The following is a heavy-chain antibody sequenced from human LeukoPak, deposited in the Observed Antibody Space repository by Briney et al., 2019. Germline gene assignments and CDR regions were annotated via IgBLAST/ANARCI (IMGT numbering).Heavy chain of an antibody. CDR3: ARVKWLRSGGLFDY. D-gene: IGHD5-12*01. Sequence: SETLSLTCTLSGGSISSYYWSWIRQPAGKGVEWIGRIYTSGSTNYNPSLKSRVTMSVDTSKNHFSLKLSSVTAADTAVYYCARVKWLRSGGLFDYWGQGTLVTVSS. V-gene: IGHV4-4*07. J-gene: IGHJ4*02. CDR1: GGSISSYY. CDR2: IYTSGST.